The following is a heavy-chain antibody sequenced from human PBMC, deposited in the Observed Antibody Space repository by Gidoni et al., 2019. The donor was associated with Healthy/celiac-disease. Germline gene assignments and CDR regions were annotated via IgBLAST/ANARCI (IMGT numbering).Heavy chain of an antibody. CDR2: INHSGST. V-gene: IGHV4-34*01. CDR1: GGSFSGYY. D-gene: IGHD2-2*01. J-gene: IGHJ5*02. Sequence: QVQLQQWGAGLLKPSDTLSLTCAVYGGSFSGYYWSWIRQPPGKGLEWIGEINHSGSTNYNPSLKSRVTISVDTSKNQFSLKLSSVTAADTAVYYCARGRDRYIVVVPAAPFWFDPWGQGTLVTVSS. CDR3: ARGRDRYIVVVPAAPFWFDP.